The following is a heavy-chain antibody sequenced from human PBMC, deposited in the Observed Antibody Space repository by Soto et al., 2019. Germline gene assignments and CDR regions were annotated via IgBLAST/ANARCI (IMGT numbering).Heavy chain of an antibody. D-gene: IGHD5-12*01. Sequence: SETRSLTCTVSDGSISSGDYYWSWIRQPPGKGLEWIGYTFYSGSTYHNPSLKSRVTISVDTSKNQFSLRLSSVTAADTAVYYCASEGYASNYFGMDVWGQGTTVTVSS. CDR2: TFYSGST. CDR3: ASEGYASNYFGMDV. J-gene: IGHJ6*02. CDR1: DGSISSGDYY. V-gene: IGHV4-30-4*01.